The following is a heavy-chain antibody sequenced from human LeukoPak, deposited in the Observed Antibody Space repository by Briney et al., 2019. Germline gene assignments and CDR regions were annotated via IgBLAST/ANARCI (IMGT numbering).Heavy chain of an antibody. CDR1: GGSISSGGYY. D-gene: IGHD3-10*01. Sequence: PSETLSLTCTVSGGSISSGGYYWSWIRQHPGKGLEWIGYIYYSGSTYYNPSLKSRVTISVDTSKNQFSLKLSSVTAADTAVYYCAREVRGVLNYYFDYWGQGTLATVSS. CDR2: IYYSGST. V-gene: IGHV4-31*03. CDR3: AREVRGVLNYYFDY. J-gene: IGHJ4*02.